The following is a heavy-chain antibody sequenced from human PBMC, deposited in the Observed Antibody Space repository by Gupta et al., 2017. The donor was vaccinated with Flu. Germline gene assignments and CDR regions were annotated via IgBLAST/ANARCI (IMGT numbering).Heavy chain of an antibody. CDR1: GFTFTNYS. Sequence: EVQLLESGGGLVQPGGSLTLSCAASGFTFTNYSISLVRQAPGKGLEWVSGISGSGDSTHYADSVKGRFTISRDNSKDTLYLQMNSLRAEDTAVYYCAKARSSTTTSCSNYWGQGTLVTVSS. V-gene: IGHV3-23*01. CDR3: AKARSSTTTSCSNY. J-gene: IGHJ4*02. D-gene: IGHD2-2*01. CDR2: ISGSGDST.